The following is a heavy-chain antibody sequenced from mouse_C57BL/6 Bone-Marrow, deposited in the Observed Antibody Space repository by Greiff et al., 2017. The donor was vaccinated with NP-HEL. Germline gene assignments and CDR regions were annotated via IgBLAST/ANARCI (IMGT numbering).Heavy chain of an antibody. CDR3: AKHATGDAMDY. D-gene: IGHD4-1*01. V-gene: IGHV2-9*01. CDR2: IWGDGST. CDR1: GFSLPSSC. Sequence: VPLPASFPALFPPSPCLPISFPFSGFSLPSSCVACFLQPPCPGLDCLGVIWGDGSTNYNSALMSRLSICKDNSKSQVFLKMNSLQTDDTAMYYCAKHATGDAMDYWGQGTSVTVSS. J-gene: IGHJ4*01.